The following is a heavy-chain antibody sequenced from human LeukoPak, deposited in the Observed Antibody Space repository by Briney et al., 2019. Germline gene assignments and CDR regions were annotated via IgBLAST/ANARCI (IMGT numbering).Heavy chain of an antibody. CDR3: ARGTAAGTALDY. V-gene: IGHV3-21*01. CDR2: ISSSSSYI. J-gene: IGHJ4*02. Sequence: GGSLRLSCAASGFTFSSYSMNWVRQAPGKGLEWVSSISSSSSYIYYADSVKGRLTISRDNAKNSLYLQMNSLRAEDTAVYYCARGTAAGTALDYWGQGTLVTVSS. CDR1: GFTFSSYS. D-gene: IGHD6-13*01.